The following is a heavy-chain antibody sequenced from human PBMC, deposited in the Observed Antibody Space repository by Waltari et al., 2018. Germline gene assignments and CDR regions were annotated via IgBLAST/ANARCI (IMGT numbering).Heavy chain of an antibody. V-gene: IGHV3-15*01. CDR3: IGGTVDV. Sequence: EVQLVESGGGLVKPGGSLRLSCAASGFTFSITWMTWVRQAPGKGLEWVGRIKSKNDGGTIDYIAPVKGRFTISRDDSRNTLYLQMNSLTIDDTAMYYCIGGTVDVWGKGTTVTVSS. CDR2: IKSKNDGGTI. CDR1: GFTFSITW. D-gene: IGHD2-15*01. J-gene: IGHJ6*04.